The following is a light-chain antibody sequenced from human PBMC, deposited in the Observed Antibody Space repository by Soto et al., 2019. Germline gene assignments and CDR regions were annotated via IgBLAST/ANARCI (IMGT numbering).Light chain of an antibody. CDR3: QQYNSYWT. V-gene: IGKV1-5*01. Sequence: DIQMTKSPSTLSACVGDRVTITFRARKGISSWLAWYQQKPGKAPKLLIYDASSLERGVPSRFSGSGSGTEFTLTISSLQPDDFATYYCQQYNSYWTFGQGTKV. CDR1: KGISSW. CDR2: DAS. J-gene: IGKJ1*01.